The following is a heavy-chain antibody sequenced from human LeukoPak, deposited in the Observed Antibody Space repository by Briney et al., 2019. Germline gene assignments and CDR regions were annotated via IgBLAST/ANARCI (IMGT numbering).Heavy chain of an antibody. J-gene: IGHJ6*03. V-gene: IGHV4-34*01. Sequence: SETLSLTCTVSGGSFSGYYWSWIRQPPGKGLEWIGEINHSGSTNYNPSLKSRVTISVDTSKNQFSLKLSSVTAADTAVYYCAGGTMVRGAYYYYYMDVWGKGTTVTISS. CDR2: INHSGST. D-gene: IGHD3-10*01. CDR1: GGSFSGYY. CDR3: AGGTMVRGAYYYYYMDV.